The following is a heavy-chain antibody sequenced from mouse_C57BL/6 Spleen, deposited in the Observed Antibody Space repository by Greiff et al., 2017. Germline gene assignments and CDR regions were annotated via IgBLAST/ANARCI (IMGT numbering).Heavy chain of an antibody. CDR2: IYPGDGDT. V-gene: IGHV1-80*01. CDR1: GYAFSSYW. D-gene: IGHD2-2*01. CDR3: ARFGYDGSFDY. J-gene: IGHJ2*01. Sequence: QVQLQQSGAELVKPGASVKISCKASGYAFSSYWMNWVKQRPGKGLERIGQIYPGDGDTNYNGKFKGKATLTADKSSSTAYMQLSSLTSEDSAVYFCARFGYDGSFDYWGQGTTLTVSS.